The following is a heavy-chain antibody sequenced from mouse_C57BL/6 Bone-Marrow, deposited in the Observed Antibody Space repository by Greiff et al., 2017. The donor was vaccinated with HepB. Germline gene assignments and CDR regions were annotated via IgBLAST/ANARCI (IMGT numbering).Heavy chain of an antibody. CDR2: IDPENGDT. J-gene: IGHJ3*01. Sequence: VQLQQSGAELVRPGASVKLSCTASGFKIKDDYMHWVKQRPEQGLEWIGWIDPENGDTEYASKFQGKATITADTSSNTAYLQLSSLTSEDTAVYYCTVITTVVGAYWGQGTLVTVSA. CDR1: GFKIKDDY. CDR3: TVITTVVGAY. D-gene: IGHD1-1*01. V-gene: IGHV14-4*01.